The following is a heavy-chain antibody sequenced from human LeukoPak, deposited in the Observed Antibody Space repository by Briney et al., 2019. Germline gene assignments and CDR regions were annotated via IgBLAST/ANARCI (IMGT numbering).Heavy chain of an antibody. D-gene: IGHD3-10*01. V-gene: IGHV4-59*08. J-gene: IGHJ3*02. CDR1: GGSISSYY. CDR2: IYYSGST. Sequence: SETLSLTCTVSGGSISSYYWSWIRQPPGKGLEWIGYIYYSGSTNYNPSLKSRVTISVDTSKNQYSLKLSSVTAADTAVYYCARLWDAFDIWGQGTMVTVSS. CDR3: ARLWDAFDI.